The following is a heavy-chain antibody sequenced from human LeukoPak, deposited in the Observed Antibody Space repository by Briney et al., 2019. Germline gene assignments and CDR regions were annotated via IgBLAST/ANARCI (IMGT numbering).Heavy chain of an antibody. CDR1: GFTFSSYA. CDR3: AKARRDCSSTSCPGNWFDP. Sequence: GGSLRLSCAASGFTFSSYAMSWVRQAPGKGLEWVSAISGSGGSTYYADSVKGRFTISSDNSKNTLYLQMNSLRAEDTAVYYCAKARRDCSSTSCPGNWFDPWGQGTLVTVSS. V-gene: IGHV3-23*01. J-gene: IGHJ5*02. CDR2: ISGSGGST. D-gene: IGHD2-2*01.